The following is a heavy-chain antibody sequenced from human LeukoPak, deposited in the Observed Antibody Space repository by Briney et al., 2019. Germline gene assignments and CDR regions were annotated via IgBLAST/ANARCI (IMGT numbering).Heavy chain of an antibody. CDR2: ISSSSSTI. J-gene: IGHJ3*02. V-gene: IGHV3-48*02. CDR3: ASLALGYCSGGSCYRGAFDI. D-gene: IGHD2-15*01. CDR1: GFTFSSYS. Sequence: PGRSLRLSCAASGFTFSSYSMNWVRQAPGKGLEWVSYISSSSSTIYYADSVKGRFTISRDNAKNSLYLQMNSLRDEDTAVYYCASLALGYCSGGSCYRGAFDIWGQGTMVTVSS.